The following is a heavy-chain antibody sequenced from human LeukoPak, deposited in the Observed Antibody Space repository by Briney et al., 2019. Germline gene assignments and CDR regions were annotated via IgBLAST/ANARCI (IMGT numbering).Heavy chain of an antibody. CDR3: ARTLYYDFWSGYQDPDAFDI. V-gene: IGHV4-39*07. D-gene: IGHD3-3*01. J-gene: IGHJ3*02. CDR1: GGSISSSSYY. CDR2: IYYSGST. Sequence: SETPSLTCTVSGGSISSSSYYWGWIRQPPGKGLEWIGSIYYSGSTYYNPSLKSRVTISVDTSKNQFSLKLSSVTAADTAVYYCARTLYYDFWSGYQDPDAFDIWGQGTMVTVSS.